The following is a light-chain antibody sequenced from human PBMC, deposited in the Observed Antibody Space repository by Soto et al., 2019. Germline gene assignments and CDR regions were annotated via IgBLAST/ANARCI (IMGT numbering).Light chain of an antibody. CDR1: SSNIGSNT. CDR3: AAWDDSLNGPGVV. V-gene: IGLV1-44*01. Sequence: QSVLTQPPSASGTPGQRVTISCSGSSSNIGSNTVNWYQHLPGTAPKLLIYSNNQRPSGVPDRFSGSKSGTSASLAISGLQSEDEADDYCAAWDDSLNGPGVVFGGGTKLTVL. J-gene: IGLJ2*01. CDR2: SNN.